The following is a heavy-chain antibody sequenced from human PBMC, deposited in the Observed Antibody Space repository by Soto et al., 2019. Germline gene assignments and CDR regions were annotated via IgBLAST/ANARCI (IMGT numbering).Heavy chain of an antibody. CDR1: GGSITTSSYN. CDR3: ARFYGNAFDV. J-gene: IGHJ3*01. Sequence: QLQLQESGPGLMKPSETLSLTCSISGGSITTSSYNWDWIRQPPGKGLEWLGTILYDGSTSYNPSLRSQFTISVDTSKNNFALQVKSVTAEDTAVYYCARFYGNAFDVWGRGTVVTVSS. D-gene: IGHD3-10*01. V-gene: IGHV4-39*02. CDR2: ILYDGST.